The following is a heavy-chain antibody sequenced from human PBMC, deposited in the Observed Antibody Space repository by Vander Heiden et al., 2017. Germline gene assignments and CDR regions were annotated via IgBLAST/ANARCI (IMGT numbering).Heavy chain of an antibody. Sequence: QVQLVQSGAAVNTSGASVTVSCKASGYTFTGYFMHCVRQAPGQGLEWMTWINPNSGGTNYAQKFQGRVTMTRDTSISTAYMELSRLRSDDTAVYYCARAVARRVWFDPWGQGTLVTVSS. V-gene: IGHV1-2*02. D-gene: IGHD6-19*01. CDR3: ARAVARRVWFDP. J-gene: IGHJ5*02. CDR2: INPNSGGT. CDR1: GYTFTGYF.